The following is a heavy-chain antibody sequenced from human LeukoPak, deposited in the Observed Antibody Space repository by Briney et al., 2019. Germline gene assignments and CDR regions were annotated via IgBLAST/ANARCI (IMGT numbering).Heavy chain of an antibody. CDR3: ARFGTYYYDSSGYADAFDI. CDR1: GGSISSYY. D-gene: IGHD3-22*01. V-gene: IGHV4-59*01. CDR2: IYYSGST. Sequence: SETQSLTCTVSGGSISSYYWSWIRQPPGKGLEWIGYIYYSGSTNYNPSLKSRVTISVDTSKNQFSLKLSSVTAADTAVYYCARFGTYYYDSSGYADAFDIWGQGTMVTVSS. J-gene: IGHJ3*02.